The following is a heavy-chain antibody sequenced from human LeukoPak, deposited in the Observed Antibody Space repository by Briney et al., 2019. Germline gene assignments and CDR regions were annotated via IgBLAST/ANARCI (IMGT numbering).Heavy chain of an antibody. CDR1: GFTFDDYA. V-gene: IGHV3-9*01. CDR3: AKDRWVVAVPVAFDI. CDR2: ISWNSGSI. Sequence: PRGSLRLSCAASGFTFDDYAMHWVRQAPGKGLEWVSGISWNSGSIGYADSVKGRFTISRDNAKNSLYLQMNSLRAEDTALYYCAKDRWVVAVPVAFDIWGQGTMVTVSS. J-gene: IGHJ3*02. D-gene: IGHD2-15*01.